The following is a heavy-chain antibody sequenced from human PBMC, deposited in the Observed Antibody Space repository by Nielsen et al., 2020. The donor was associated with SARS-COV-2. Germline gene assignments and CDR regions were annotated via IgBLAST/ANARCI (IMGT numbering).Heavy chain of an antibody. J-gene: IGHJ4*02. D-gene: IGHD3-3*01. CDR3: ASGGTKDYDFWSGYPLDY. Sequence: SVKVSCKASGGTFSSYAISWVRQAPGQGLEWMGGIIPIFGTANYAQKFQGRVTITADESTSTAYMELSSLRSEDTAVYYCASGGTKDYDFWSGYPLDYWGQGTLVTVSS. CDR1: GGTFSSYA. CDR2: IIPIFGTA. V-gene: IGHV1-69*13.